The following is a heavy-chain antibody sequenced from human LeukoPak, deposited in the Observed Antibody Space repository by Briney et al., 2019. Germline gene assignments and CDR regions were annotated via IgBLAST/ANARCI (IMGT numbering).Heavy chain of an antibody. D-gene: IGHD1-26*01. CDR2: IYYSGST. CDR1: GGSISSYY. Sequence: SETLSLTCTVSGGSISSYYWSWIRQPPGKGLEWIGYIYYSGSTNYNPSLKSRVTISVDTSKNQFSLKLSSLTAADTAVYYCARDVTGGSYFDYWGQGTLVTVSS. CDR3: ARDVTGGSYFDY. V-gene: IGHV4-59*01. J-gene: IGHJ4*02.